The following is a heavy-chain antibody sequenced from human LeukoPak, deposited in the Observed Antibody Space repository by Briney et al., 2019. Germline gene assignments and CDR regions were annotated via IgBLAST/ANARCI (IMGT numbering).Heavy chain of an antibody. CDR2: ISAYNGNT. J-gene: IGHJ4*02. CDR1: GGTFSSYA. Sequence: SVKVSCKASGGTFSSYAISWVRQAPGQGLEWMGWISAYNGNTNYAQKFQGRVTITADKSTSTAYMELSSLRSEDTAVYYCARARQWLVLDYWGQGTLVTVSS. CDR3: ARARQWLVLDY. D-gene: IGHD6-19*01. V-gene: IGHV1-69*04.